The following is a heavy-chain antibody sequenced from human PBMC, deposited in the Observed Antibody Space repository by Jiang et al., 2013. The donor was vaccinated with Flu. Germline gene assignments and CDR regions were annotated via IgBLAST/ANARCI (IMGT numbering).Heavy chain of an antibody. CDR3: ARGLEKRGYSGYGFGTY. CDR1: GYSFTSYW. CDR2: IYPGDSDT. Sequence: GYSFTSYWIGWVRQMPGKGLEWMGIIYPGDSDTRYSPSFQGQVTISADKSISTAYLQWSSLKASDTAMYYCARGLEKRGYSGYGFGTYWGQGTLVTVSS. D-gene: IGHD5-12*01. V-gene: IGHV5-51*01. J-gene: IGHJ4*02.